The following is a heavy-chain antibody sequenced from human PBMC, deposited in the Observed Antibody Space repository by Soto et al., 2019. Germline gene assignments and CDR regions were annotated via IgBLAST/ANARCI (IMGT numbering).Heavy chain of an antibody. Sequence: SETLSLTCAVYGGSFSGYYWSWIRQPPGKGLEWIGEINHSGSTNYNPSLKSRVTISVDTSKNQFSLKLSSVTAADTAVYYCARVFDYYGSGSYYERFDYWGQETLVTVSS. CDR3: ARVFDYYGSGSYYERFDY. CDR1: GGSFSGYY. CDR2: INHSGST. J-gene: IGHJ4*02. D-gene: IGHD3-10*01. V-gene: IGHV4-34*01.